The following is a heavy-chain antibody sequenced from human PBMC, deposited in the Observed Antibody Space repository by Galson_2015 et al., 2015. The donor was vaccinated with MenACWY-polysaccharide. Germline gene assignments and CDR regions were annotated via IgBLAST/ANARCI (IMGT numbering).Heavy chain of an antibody. D-gene: IGHD3-10*01. Sequence: SLRLSCAASGFTFSTYWMTWVRQAPGKGLEWVANIKKDGSEKYYVASVRGRFTTSRDNAKNSLYLQMNSLRAEDTAIYYCARDQRGSGSWSWFDPWGQGTLVTVSS. CDR1: GFTFSTYW. CDR3: ARDQRGSGSWSWFDP. CDR2: IKKDGSEK. V-gene: IGHV3-7*01. J-gene: IGHJ5*02.